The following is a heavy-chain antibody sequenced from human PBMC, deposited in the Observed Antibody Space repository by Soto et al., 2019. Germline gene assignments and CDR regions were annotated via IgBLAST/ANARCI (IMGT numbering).Heavy chain of an antibody. CDR3: ARDPVDGIWYFDL. J-gene: IGHJ2*01. CDR2: ISSGSGTK. V-gene: IGHV3-48*01. Sequence: GGSLRLSCAASGFTFSSYSMNWVRQTPEKGLEWVSYISSGSGTKYYADSMKGRFTISRDNAENSLYLQMNSLRAEDSAVYYCARDPVDGIWYFDLWGRGTPVTVSS. D-gene: IGHD2-15*01. CDR1: GFTFSSYS.